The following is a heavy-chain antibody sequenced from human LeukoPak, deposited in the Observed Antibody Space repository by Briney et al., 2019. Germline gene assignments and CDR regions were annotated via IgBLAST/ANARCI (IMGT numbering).Heavy chain of an antibody. Sequence: PSGPLSLTCGVSGGSITSTNWWSWVRQPPGQGLEWIGEVSLSGLTNYTPSLSSRIIMALDTSKNHLSLHLTSVTAADTAVYYCSRENGAFSPFGYWGQGYLVTVLS. D-gene: IGHD2-8*01. J-gene: IGHJ4*02. CDR3: SRENGAFSPFGY. V-gene: IGHV4-4*02. CDR1: GGSITSTNW. CDR2: VSLSGLT.